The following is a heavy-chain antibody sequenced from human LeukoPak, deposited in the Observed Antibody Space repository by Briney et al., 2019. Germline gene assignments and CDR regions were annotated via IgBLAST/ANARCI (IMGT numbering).Heavy chain of an antibody. Sequence: GGSLRLSCAASGFTFSRYYMHWVRQAPGKGLVWVSRINDVGTDRIYADSVKGRFTISRDNSKNTLYLQMNSLRAEDTAVYYCAKEKFYYYGSGSYLYWGQGTLVTVSS. CDR3: AKEKFYYYGSGSYLY. CDR1: GFTFSRYY. CDR2: INDVGTDR. D-gene: IGHD3-10*01. V-gene: IGHV3-74*01. J-gene: IGHJ4*02.